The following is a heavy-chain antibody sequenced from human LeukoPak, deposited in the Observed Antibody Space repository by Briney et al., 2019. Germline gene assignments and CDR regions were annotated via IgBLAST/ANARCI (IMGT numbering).Heavy chain of an antibody. CDR1: GGSLSSYY. CDR3: ARGFDSKSTYFDY. V-gene: IGHV4-59*01. D-gene: IGHD5-12*01. Sequence: SETLSLTCTVSGGSLSSYYWNWIRQPPGKGLEWIGYIYYSGSTNYNPSLKSRVTISVDTSKNQFSLRLTSVSAADTAVYYCARGFDSKSTYFDYWGQGTLLTVSS. CDR2: IYYSGST. J-gene: IGHJ4*02.